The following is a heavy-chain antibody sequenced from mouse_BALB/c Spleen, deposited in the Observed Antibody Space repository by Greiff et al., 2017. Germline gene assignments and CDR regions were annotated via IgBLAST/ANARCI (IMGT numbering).Heavy chain of an antibody. CDR3: TRQYLYYAMDY. CDR1: GYTFTSYW. CDR2: IYPGNSDT. Sequence: EVQRVESGTVLARPGASVKMSCKASGYTFTSYWMHWVKQRPGQGLEWIGAIYPGNSDTSYNQKFKGKAKLTAVTSTSTAYLELSSLANEDSAVYYCTRQYLYYAMDYWGQGTSVTVSA. D-gene: IGHD5-1*01. J-gene: IGHJ4*01. V-gene: IGHV1-5*01.